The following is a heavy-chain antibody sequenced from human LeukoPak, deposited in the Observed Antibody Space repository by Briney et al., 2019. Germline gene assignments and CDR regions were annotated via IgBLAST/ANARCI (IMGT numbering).Heavy chain of an antibody. CDR1: GGSFRNYY. Sequence: SETLSLTCTVSGGSFRNYYWSWMRQPPGKGLEWIGYVYYSGNTNYNPSLKSRGTMSVDTSNNQFSLKLSSVTAADTAVYYCARITDRTIFGEIMHGFDIWGQGTPVTVSS. CDR2: VYYSGNT. D-gene: IGHD3-3*01. V-gene: IGHV4-59*08. J-gene: IGHJ3*02. CDR3: ARITDRTIFGEIMHGFDI.